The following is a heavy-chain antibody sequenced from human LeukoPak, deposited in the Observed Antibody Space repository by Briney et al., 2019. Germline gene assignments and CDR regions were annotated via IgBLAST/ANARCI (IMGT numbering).Heavy chain of an antibody. D-gene: IGHD4-23*01. Sequence: QSGRSLGLSCAASGFTFSSYGMHWVRQAPGKGLEWVAVISYDGSNKYYADSVKGRFTISRDNSKNTLYLQMNSLRAEDTAVYYCAKDPTAGWGYGGNRHYFDYWGQGTLVTVSS. CDR1: GFTFSSYG. V-gene: IGHV3-30*18. CDR2: ISYDGSNK. J-gene: IGHJ4*02. CDR3: AKDPTAGWGYGGNRHYFDY.